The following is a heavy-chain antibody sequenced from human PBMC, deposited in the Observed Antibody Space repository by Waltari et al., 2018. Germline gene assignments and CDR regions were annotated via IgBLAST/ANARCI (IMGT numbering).Heavy chain of an antibody. D-gene: IGHD6-19*01. J-gene: IGHJ4*02. Sequence: EAQQVESGGDLVQPGGSVRRSCVVSGFTLSNYGMSWVRQGPGKGLEWVANINKDGTETYYVDSVRGRFTISKDDAKNSVYLQMNSLKVEDTAVYYCIRDYGSPYWGQGTLVTVAS. V-gene: IGHV3-7*03. CDR3: IRDYGSPY. CDR1: GFTLSNYG. CDR2: INKDGTET.